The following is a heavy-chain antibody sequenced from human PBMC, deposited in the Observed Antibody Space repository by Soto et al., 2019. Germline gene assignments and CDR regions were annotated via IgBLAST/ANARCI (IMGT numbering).Heavy chain of an antibody. CDR2: INSDGSST. D-gene: IGHD3-10*01. CDR3: ARVRSGGYYYYGMDV. CDR1: GFTFSSYW. V-gene: IGHV3-74*01. Sequence: GLSLRLSGAASGFTFSSYWMHWVRQAPGKGLVWVSRINSDGSSTSYADSVKGRFTISRDNAKNTLYLQMNSLRAEDTAVYYCARVRSGGYYYYGMDVWGKGTTVTVSS. J-gene: IGHJ6*04.